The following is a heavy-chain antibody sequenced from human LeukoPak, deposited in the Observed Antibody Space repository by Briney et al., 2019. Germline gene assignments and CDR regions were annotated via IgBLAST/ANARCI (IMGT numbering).Heavy chain of an antibody. CDR2: IIPIFGTA. J-gene: IGHJ4*02. D-gene: IGHD3-3*01. V-gene: IGHV1-69*05. CDR1: GGTFSSYA. Sequence: GASVKVSCKASGGTFSSYAISWVRQAPGQGLEWMGGIIPIFGTANYAQKFQGRVTITTDESTSTAYMELSSLRSEDTAVYYCARVVDVWSGYYTGIDYWGQGTLVTVSS. CDR3: ARVVDVWSGYYTGIDY.